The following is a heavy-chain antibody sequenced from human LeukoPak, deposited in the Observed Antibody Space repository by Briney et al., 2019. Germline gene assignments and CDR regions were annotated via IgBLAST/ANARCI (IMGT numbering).Heavy chain of an antibody. V-gene: IGHV3-21*01. CDR3: ARTGYYDSSGHPYYFDY. D-gene: IGHD3-22*01. Sequence: SGGSLRLSCAASGFTFSSYSMNWVRQAPGKGLEWVSSISSSSSYIYYADSVKGRFTISRDNAKNSLYLQMNSLRAEDTAVYYCARTGYYDSSGHPYYFDYWGQGTLVTVSS. CDR1: GFTFSSYS. CDR2: ISSSSSYI. J-gene: IGHJ4*02.